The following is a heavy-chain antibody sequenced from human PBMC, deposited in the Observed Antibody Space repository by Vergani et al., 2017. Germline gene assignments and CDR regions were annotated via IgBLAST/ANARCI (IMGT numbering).Heavy chain of an antibody. D-gene: IGHD3-10*01. CDR3: AIHRGSGGFYPSSYFYGMDV. CDR2: IHHSGDT. J-gene: IGHJ6*02. CDR1: DSSIMTNPY. Sequence: QVQLQESGPGLVKPSETLTLTCDVSDSSIMTNPYWGWFRQSPGKGLEWIGCIHHSGDTHYNSSLKSRVSISIVSSSKFSLSLTSVTAADTAIYYCAIHRGSGGFYPSSYFYGMDVWGHGTMVTVSS. V-gene: IGHV4-38-2*01.